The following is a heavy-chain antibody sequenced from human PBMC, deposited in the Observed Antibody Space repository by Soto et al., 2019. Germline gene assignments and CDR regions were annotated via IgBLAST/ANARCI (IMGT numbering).Heavy chain of an antibody. CDR1: VYSFTSYW. CDR2: IYPGDSDT. D-gene: IGHD6-13*01. J-gene: IGHJ3*02. CDR3: ARRSSSRGQTRDAFDI. Sequence: PGESLKISCKGSVYSFTSYWIGWVRQMPGKGLEWMGIIYPGDSDTRYSPSFQGQVTISADKSISTAYLQWSSLKASDTAMYYCARRSSSRGQTRDAFDIWGQGTMVTVSS. V-gene: IGHV5-51*01.